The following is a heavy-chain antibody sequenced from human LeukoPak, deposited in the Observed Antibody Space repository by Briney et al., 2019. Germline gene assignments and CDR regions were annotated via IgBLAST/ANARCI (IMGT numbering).Heavy chain of an antibody. Sequence: ASVKVSCKASGYTFTIHWVRQAPGQGLEWMGIINPSGGSTSYAQKFQGRVTMTRDTSTSTAYMELRSLRSDDTAVYYCAREGYSSGPIDYWGQGTLVTVSS. V-gene: IGHV1-46*01. CDR2: INPSGGST. J-gene: IGHJ4*02. CDR3: AREGYSSGPIDY. D-gene: IGHD6-19*01. CDR1: GYTFT.